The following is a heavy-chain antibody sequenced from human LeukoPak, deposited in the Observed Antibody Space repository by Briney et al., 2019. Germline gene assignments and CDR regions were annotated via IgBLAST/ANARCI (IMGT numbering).Heavy chain of an antibody. CDR1: GLTFSTYD. J-gene: IGHJ4*02. CDR3: AKTVGTRYFDY. V-gene: IGHV3-23*01. Sequence: GGSLRLSCAASGLTFSTYDMSWVRQAPGKGLEWISVISGSGDDIYYADSVKGRFTISRDNSKNTLYLQMNSLRAEDTAVYYCAKTVGTRYFDYWGQGTLVTVSS. D-gene: IGHD4-23*01. CDR2: ISGSGDDI.